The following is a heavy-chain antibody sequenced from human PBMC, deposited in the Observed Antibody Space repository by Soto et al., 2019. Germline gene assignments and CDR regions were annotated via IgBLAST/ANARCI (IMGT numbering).Heavy chain of an antibody. CDR2: ISYDGSNK. Sequence: QVQLVESGGGVVQPGRSLRLSCAASGFTFSSYGMHWVRQAPGKGLEWVAVISYDGSNKYYADSVKGRFTISRDNSKNTLYLQMNRRRAEDTAVCYCAKGGITGKHFDFWGQGTVVTVSS. CDR3: AKGGITGKHFDF. V-gene: IGHV3-30*18. D-gene: IGHD1-20*01. CDR1: GFTFSSYG. J-gene: IGHJ4*02.